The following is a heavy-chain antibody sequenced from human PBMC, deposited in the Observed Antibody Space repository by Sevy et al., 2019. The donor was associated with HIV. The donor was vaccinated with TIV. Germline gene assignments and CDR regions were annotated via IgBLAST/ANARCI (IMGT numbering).Heavy chain of an antibody. CDR2: IYDGGST. Sequence: SETLSLTCTVSSDSISSYYLTWIRQPPGKGLEWIGNIYDGGSTHYSPSLQSRVAISLDRFKNQFSLKLTSVTAADTAVYYCAREAWGMIAHWGQGTLVTVSS. CDR1: SDSISSYY. J-gene: IGHJ5*02. V-gene: IGHV4-59*13. D-gene: IGHD7-27*01. CDR3: AREAWGMIAH.